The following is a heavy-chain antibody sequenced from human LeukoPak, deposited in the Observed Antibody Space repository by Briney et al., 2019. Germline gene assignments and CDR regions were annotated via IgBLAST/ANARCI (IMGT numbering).Heavy chain of an antibody. CDR2: INHSGST. Sequence: PSETLSLTCAVYGGSFSGYYWSWIRQPPGKGLEWIGEINHSGSTNYNPSLKSRVTISVDTSKNQFSLKLSSVTAADTAVYYCARVRRLRLGELSAFDIWGQGTMVTVSS. D-gene: IGHD3-16*02. CDR1: GGSFSGYY. V-gene: IGHV4-34*01. CDR3: ARVRRLRLGELSAFDI. J-gene: IGHJ3*02.